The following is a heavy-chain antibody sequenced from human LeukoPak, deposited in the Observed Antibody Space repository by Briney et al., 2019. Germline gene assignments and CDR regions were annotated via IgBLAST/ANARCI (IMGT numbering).Heavy chain of an antibody. CDR2: INPSGGST. J-gene: IGHJ4*02. V-gene: IGHV1-46*01. CDR1: GYTFTSYY. D-gene: IGHD2-15*01. Sequence: ASVTVSCKASGYTFTSYYMHWVRQAPGQGLEWMGIINPSGGSTSYAQKFQGRVTMTRDTSTSTVYMELSSLRSEDTAVYYCARDPPGCCGGSCYPSYYFDYWGQGTLVTVSS. CDR3: ARDPPGCCGGSCYPSYYFDY.